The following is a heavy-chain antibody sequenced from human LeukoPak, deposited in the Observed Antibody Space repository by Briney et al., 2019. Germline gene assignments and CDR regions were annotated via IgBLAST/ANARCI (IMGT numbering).Heavy chain of an antibody. D-gene: IGHD3-16*01. Sequence: GGSLRLSCAAFGFIFSNHEMNWVRQAPGKGLEWVANIKQDGSEKYYVDSVKGRFTISRDNAKNSLYLQVNSLRAEDTAVYYCARDWGYYYYYGMDVWGQGTTVTVSS. V-gene: IGHV3-7*01. CDR2: IKQDGSEK. CDR3: ARDWGYYYYYGMDV. CDR1: GFIFSNHE. J-gene: IGHJ6*02.